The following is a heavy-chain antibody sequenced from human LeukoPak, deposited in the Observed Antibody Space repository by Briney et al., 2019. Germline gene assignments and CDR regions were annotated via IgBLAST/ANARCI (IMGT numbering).Heavy chain of an antibody. CDR1: AFTFSSYG. D-gene: IGHD2-2*01. J-gene: IGHJ4*02. V-gene: IGHV3-23*01. Sequence: GGSLRLSCAASAFTFSSYGMSWVRQAPGKGLEWVSTITSGGSTTYYADSVKGRFTISRDNSKNTLYLQMNSLRAEDTAVYYCAKMPSPPAANYFDYWGQGTLVTVSS. CDR3: AKMPSPPAANYFDY. CDR2: ITSGGSTT.